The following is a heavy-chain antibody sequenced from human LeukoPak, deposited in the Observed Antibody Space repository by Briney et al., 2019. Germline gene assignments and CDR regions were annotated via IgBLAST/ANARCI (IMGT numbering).Heavy chain of an antibody. J-gene: IGHJ4*02. CDR3: VREGNELLSKNFDY. CDR2: INPHSGGT. D-gene: IGHD2-21*02. V-gene: IGHV1-2*02. Sequence: ASVKVSCKASGYTFTGYYIHWVRQAPGQGLEWMGYINPHSGGTSSPQKFQGRVTMTTDTSISAAYMELSSLISDDTAMYYCVREGNELLSKNFDYWGQGTLVTVSS. CDR1: GYTFTGYY.